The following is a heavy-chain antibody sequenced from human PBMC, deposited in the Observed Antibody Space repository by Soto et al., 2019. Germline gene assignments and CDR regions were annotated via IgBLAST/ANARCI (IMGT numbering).Heavy chain of an antibody. CDR2: IRSDSSST. CDR1: GFSFSSYS. CDR3: VGDKDYGFDL. J-gene: IGHJ3*01. D-gene: IGHD4-17*01. V-gene: IGHV3-48*01. Sequence: ESGGGLLQPGGSLRLSCAASGFSFSSYSMNWVRQAPGKGLEWISNIRSDSSSTSYADSVRGRFTISRDNAKNSLYLQMNSLRAEDTAVYYCVGDKDYGFDLWGQGTMLIVSS.